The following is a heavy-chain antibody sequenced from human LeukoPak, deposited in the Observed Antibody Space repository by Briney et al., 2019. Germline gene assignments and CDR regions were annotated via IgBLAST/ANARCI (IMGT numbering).Heavy chain of an antibody. Sequence: GGSLRLSCAASGFTFSSYWMSWVRQAPGKGLEGVANIKQDGSEKYYVDSVKGRFTISRDNAKNSLYLQMNSLRAEDTAVYYCARDFLYDSSANYHYYGMDVWGQGTTVTVSS. D-gene: IGHD3-22*01. J-gene: IGHJ6*02. CDR2: IKQDGSEK. CDR1: GFTFSSYW. CDR3: ARDFLYDSSANYHYYGMDV. V-gene: IGHV3-7*01.